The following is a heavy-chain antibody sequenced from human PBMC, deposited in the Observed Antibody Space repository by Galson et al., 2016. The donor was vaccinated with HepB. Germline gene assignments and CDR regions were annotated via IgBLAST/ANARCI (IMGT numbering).Heavy chain of an antibody. CDR2: ISGSGGST. Sequence: SLRLSCAASGFTFSSYAMSWVRQAPGKGLQWVSTISGSGGSTYYADSVKGRFTISRDNSKNTLYLQMNSLRAEDTAVYCCARPFGDYSHYYYYGMDVWGQGASVIVSS. CDR1: GFTFSSYA. CDR3: ARPFGDYSHYYYYGMDV. V-gene: IGHV3-23*01. J-gene: IGHJ6*02. D-gene: IGHD4-17*01.